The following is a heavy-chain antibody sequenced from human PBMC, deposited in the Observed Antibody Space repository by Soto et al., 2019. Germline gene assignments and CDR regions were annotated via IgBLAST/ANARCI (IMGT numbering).Heavy chain of an antibody. J-gene: IGHJ6*02. CDR3: AKDQSVATIKGNGMDV. D-gene: IGHD5-12*01. Sequence: QVQLVESGGGVVQPGRSLRLSCAASGFTFSSYGMHWVRQAPGKGLEWVAVISYDGSNKYYADSVKGRFTISRDNSKNTLYLQMNSLRAEDTAVYYCAKDQSVATIKGNGMDVWGQGTTVTFAS. CDR1: GFTFSSYG. CDR2: ISYDGSNK. V-gene: IGHV3-30*18.